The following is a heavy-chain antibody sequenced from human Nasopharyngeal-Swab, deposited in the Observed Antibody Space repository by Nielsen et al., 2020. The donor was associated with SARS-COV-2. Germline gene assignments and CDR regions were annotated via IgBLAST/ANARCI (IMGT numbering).Heavy chain of an antibody. V-gene: IGHV3-13*05. D-gene: IGHD2-15*01. Sequence: GGSLRLSCAASGFTFRNHAMHWVRQAAGKGLDWVSGFGSAGDPFYPVSVKGRFTISRDNAKNSVYLQMKNLRAGDTAVYYCARGYCSGGDCYFYYHGLDVWGQGTKVTVSS. CDR3: ARGYCSGGDCYFYYHGLDV. CDR2: FGSAGDP. CDR1: GFTFRNHA. J-gene: IGHJ6*02.